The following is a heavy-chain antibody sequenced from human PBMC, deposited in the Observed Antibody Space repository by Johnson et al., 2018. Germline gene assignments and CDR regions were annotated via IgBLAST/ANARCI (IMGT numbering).Heavy chain of an antibody. D-gene: IGHD4-17*01. CDR2: IYYTGST. Sequence: QVQLQESGPGLVKPSETLSLTCAVSGGSISSGSFYWGWIRQPPGKGLEWIGSIYYTGSTYSNPPLKSRVTISVATSKNQFSLKLSSVTAADTAVYYCARVVFTVTTEGAFDIWGQGTMVTVSS. CDR1: GGSISSGSFY. J-gene: IGHJ3*02. V-gene: IGHV4-39*07. CDR3: ARVVFTVTTEGAFDI.